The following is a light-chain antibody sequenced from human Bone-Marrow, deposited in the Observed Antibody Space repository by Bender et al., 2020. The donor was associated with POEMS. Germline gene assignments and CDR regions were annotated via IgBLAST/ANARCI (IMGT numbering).Light chain of an antibody. V-gene: IGLV2-11*01. CDR2: EVS. Sequence: QPALTQPRSVSGSPGQSVTISCTGTSSDVGGYNYVSWYQQHPGKAPKLMIYEVSKRPSGVPDRFSGSKSGTSASLAISELQSEDEALYYCSAWDDSLSGWVFGGGTKLTVL. J-gene: IGLJ3*02. CDR1: SSDVGGYNY. CDR3: SAWDDSLSGWV.